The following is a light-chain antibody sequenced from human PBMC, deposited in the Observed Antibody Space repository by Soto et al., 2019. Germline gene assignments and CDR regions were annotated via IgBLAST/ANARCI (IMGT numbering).Light chain of an antibody. J-gene: IGLJ1*01. Sequence: LTQPASVSGTPGQSITISCTGSNSDVGIYDFVSWYQHHPGRAPKLIVSEVSHRPSGVSNRFSGFKSGNTASLTISGLQSEDEADYYCISYTSDDVRYVFGTGTKVTVL. CDR2: EVS. CDR1: NSDVGIYDF. V-gene: IGLV2-14*01. CDR3: ISYTSDDVRYV.